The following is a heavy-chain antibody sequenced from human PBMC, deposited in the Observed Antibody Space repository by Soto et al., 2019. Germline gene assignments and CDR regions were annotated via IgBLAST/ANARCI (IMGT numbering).Heavy chain of an antibody. CDR3: AHRVLRTVFGLVTTTAIYFDF. Sequence: QITLKESGPTVVKPTETLTLTCTFSGFSLTTSGVGVDWVRQSPGKAPEWLALIYWDDDKRYSTSLKSRLTITKDTSKTQVVLTMANVDPADTATYYCAHRVLRTVFGLVTTTAIYFDFWGQGTPVVVSS. CDR1: GFSLTTSGVG. CDR2: IYWDDDK. V-gene: IGHV2-5*02. D-gene: IGHD3-3*01. J-gene: IGHJ4*02.